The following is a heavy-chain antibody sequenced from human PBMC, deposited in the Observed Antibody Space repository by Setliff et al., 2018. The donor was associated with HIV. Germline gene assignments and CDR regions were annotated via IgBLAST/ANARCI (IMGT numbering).Heavy chain of an antibody. CDR2: FYHSGST. J-gene: IGHJ6*03. CDR3: ARGDSGTYYPYYYYYMDV. CDR1: GHSISSGYY. D-gene: IGHD3-10*01. V-gene: IGHV4-38-2*01. Sequence: KASETLSLTCAVSGHSISSGYYWGWIRQPPGKGLECIGSFYHSGSTYYNPSLKSRVSISVGTSKNQFSLKLSSVTAADTAVYYCARGDSGTYYPYYYYYMDVWGKGTTVTVSS.